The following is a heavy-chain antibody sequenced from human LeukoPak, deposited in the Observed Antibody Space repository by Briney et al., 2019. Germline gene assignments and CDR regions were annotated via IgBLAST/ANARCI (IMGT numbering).Heavy chain of an antibody. J-gene: IGHJ3*02. CDR3: ARDLPTGGYSSLLGAFDI. Sequence: SETLSLTCTVSGGSISSYYWSWIRQPPGKGLEWIGYIYHSGSTYYNPSLKSRVTISVDRSKNQFSLKLSSVTAADTAVYYCARDLPTGGYSSLLGAFDIWGQGTMVTVSS. V-gene: IGHV4-59*12. CDR1: GGSISSYY. D-gene: IGHD5-18*01. CDR2: IYHSGST.